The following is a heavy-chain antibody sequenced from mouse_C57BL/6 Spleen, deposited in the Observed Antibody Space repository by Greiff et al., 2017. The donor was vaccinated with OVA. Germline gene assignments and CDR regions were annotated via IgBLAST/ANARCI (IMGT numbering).Heavy chain of an antibody. Sequence: QVQLQQPGAELVKPGASVKLSCKASGYTFTSYWMPLVKQRPGQGLEWIGEIDPSDSYTNYNQKFKGKATLTVDTSSSTAYMQLSSLTSEDSAVYYCASLHYYGSSHWYFDVWGTGTTVTVSS. V-gene: IGHV1-50*01. CDR2: IDPSDSYT. J-gene: IGHJ1*03. CDR1: GYTFTSYW. CDR3: ASLHYYGSSHWYFDV. D-gene: IGHD1-1*01.